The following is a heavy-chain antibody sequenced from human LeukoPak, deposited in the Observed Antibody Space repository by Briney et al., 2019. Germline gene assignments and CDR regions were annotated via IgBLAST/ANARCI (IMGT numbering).Heavy chain of an antibody. Sequence: GGSLRLSCAASGFPFSSYWMTWVRQAPGKGLEWVANIKQDGDEKYYVDSVKGRFTISRDNAKNSLYLQMNSLSAEDTAVYYCAREDYYGSGNYVAWGGAFDVWGQGTTVTVSS. V-gene: IGHV3-7*01. J-gene: IGHJ3*01. CDR3: AREDYYGSGNYVAWGGAFDV. D-gene: IGHD3-10*01. CDR1: GFPFSSYW. CDR2: IKQDGDEK.